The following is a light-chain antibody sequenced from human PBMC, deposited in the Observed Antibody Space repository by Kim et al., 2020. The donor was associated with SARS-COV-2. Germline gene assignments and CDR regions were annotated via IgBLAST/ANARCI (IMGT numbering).Light chain of an antibody. Sequence: GQMVTIDCSGSTSNVGRNYVSWYRQVPGTGPRLLIFDTNKRASGIPGQFIASKSGTSAILAINGLQTADEADYYCATWDDHLAAPVFGGGTKVTVL. CDR1: TSNVGRNY. V-gene: IGLV1-51*01. CDR2: DTN. CDR3: ATWDDHLAAPV. J-gene: IGLJ6*01.